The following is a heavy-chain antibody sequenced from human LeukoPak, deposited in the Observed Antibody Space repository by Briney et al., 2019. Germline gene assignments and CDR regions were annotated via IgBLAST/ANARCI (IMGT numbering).Heavy chain of an antibody. V-gene: IGHV3-7*01. CDR2: IKQDGSEK. CDR3: ARGYGCTNGVCYSEYYYYYYYMDV. CDR1: GFTFSSYW. J-gene: IGHJ6*03. D-gene: IGHD2-8*01. Sequence: GGSLRLSCAASGFTFSSYWMSWVRQAPGKGLEWVANIKQDGSEKYYVDSVKGRFTISRDNAKNSLYLQMNSLRAEDTAVYYCARGYGCTNGVCYSEYYYYYYYMDVWGKGTTVTVSS.